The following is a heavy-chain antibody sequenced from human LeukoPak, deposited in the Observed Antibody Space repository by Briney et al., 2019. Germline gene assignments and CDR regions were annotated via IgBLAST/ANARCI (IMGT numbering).Heavy chain of an antibody. CDR1: GGSISINSDTYY. D-gene: IGHD6-19*01. CDR3: ARHLLSSGWAFDY. V-gene: IGHV4-39*01. J-gene: IGHJ4*02. Sequence: SETLSLTCTVSGGSISINSDTYYWGWIRQPPGKGLEWIGSIYYSGSTYYNSSLKSRATISVDTSKNQFSLNLNSVTAADTAVYYCARHLLSSGWAFDYWGQGTLVIVSS. CDR2: IYYSGST.